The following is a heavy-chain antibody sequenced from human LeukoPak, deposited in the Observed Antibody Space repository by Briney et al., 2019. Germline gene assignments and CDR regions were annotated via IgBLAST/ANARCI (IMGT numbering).Heavy chain of an antibody. Sequence: SETLSLTCAVSGYSISSGYYWGWIRQPPGKGLEWIGSIYHTGSTYYNPSLKSRVTISVDTSKNQFSLKLSSVTAADTAVFYCARVRGMEVTTNWYFDLWGSGTLVTVSS. CDR3: ARVRGMEVTTNWYFDL. J-gene: IGHJ2*01. V-gene: IGHV4-38-2*01. CDR1: GYSISSGYY. D-gene: IGHD4-17*01. CDR2: IYHTGST.